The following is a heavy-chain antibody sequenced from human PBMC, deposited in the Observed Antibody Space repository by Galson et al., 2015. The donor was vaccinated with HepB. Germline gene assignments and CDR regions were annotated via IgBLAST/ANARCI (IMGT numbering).Heavy chain of an antibody. Sequence: SLRLSCAASGFTFSNAWMSWVRQAPGKGLEWVGRIKSKTDGGTTDYAAPVKGRFTISRDDSKNTLYLQMNSLKTEDTAVYYCTTIYYYDSSAYYYPTFDYWGQGTLVTVSS. CDR2: IKSKTDGGTT. CDR3: TTIYYYDSSAYYYPTFDY. V-gene: IGHV3-15*01. D-gene: IGHD3-22*01. CDR1: GFTFSNAW. J-gene: IGHJ4*02.